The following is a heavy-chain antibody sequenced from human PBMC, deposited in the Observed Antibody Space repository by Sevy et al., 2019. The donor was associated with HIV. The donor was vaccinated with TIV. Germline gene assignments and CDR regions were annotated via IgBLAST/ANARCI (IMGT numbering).Heavy chain of an antibody. CDR2: IYHSGST. CDR1: GYSISSGYY. CDR3: ARGEGDLTI. J-gene: IGHJ4*02. D-gene: IGHD3-3*01. Sequence: SETLSLTCAVSGYSISSGYYWGWIRQPPGKGLEWIGSIYHSGSTYYNPSLKSRVTISVDTSKNQFSLKLSSVTAADTAVYYCARGEGDLTIWGQGTLVTVSS. V-gene: IGHV4-38-2*01.